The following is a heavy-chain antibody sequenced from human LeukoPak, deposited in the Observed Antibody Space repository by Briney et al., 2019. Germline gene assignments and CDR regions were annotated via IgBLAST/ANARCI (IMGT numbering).Heavy chain of an antibody. CDR1: GYTFTIYG. CDR2: ISAYNGNT. D-gene: IGHD6-13*01. Sequence: ASVTVSCKASGYTFTIYGISWVRQAPGQGLEWMGWISAYNGNTNYAQKLQGRVTMTTDTSTSTAYMELRSLRSDDTAVYYCARGGIAAAHRLRFDPWGQGTLVTVSS. V-gene: IGHV1-18*01. J-gene: IGHJ5*02. CDR3: ARGGIAAAHRLRFDP.